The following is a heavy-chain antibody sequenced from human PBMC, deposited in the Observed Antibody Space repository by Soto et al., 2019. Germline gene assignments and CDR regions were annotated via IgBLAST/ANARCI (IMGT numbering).Heavy chain of an antibody. CDR2: IYYSGRT. D-gene: IGHD4-17*01. CDR1: GVSISSGGYY. CDR3: ASVIGGAFEYYFDS. Sequence: SETLSLTCTVSGVSISSGGYYWGWIRQHPGKGLEWIGNIYYSGRTYYNPSLKSRVIMSVDTSKNHFSLKLSSVTSSDTAMYYCASVIGGAFEYYFDSLGQGTLVTVSS. J-gene: IGHJ4*02. V-gene: IGHV4-31*03.